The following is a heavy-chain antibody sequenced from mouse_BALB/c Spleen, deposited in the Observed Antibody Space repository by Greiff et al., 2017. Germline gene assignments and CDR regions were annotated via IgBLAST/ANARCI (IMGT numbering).Heavy chain of an antibody. CDR2: IWGDGST. D-gene: IGHD2-3*01. CDR3: AREERFDGYSYAMDY. V-gene: IGHV2-6-7*01. Sequence: VQLKESGPGLVAPSQSLSITCTVSGFSLTGYGVNWVRQPPGKGLEWLGMIWGDGSTDYNSALKSRLSISKDNSKSQVFLKMNSLQTDDTARYYCAREERFDGYSYAMDYWGQGTSVTVSS. CDR1: GFSLTGYG. J-gene: IGHJ4*01.